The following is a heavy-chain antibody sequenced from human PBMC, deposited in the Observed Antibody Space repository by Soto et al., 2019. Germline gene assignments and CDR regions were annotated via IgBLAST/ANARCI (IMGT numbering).Heavy chain of an antibody. CDR2: ITPFFGAA. Sequence: QVQLVQSGAEVKKPGSSVKVSCKAPGDSFNNFFISWVRQAPGQGLEWMGSITPFFGAANYAQKFQGRLRFTADEYTSTAKMELRSLRSDDSALYYCATAGGSGCHFTFDYWGQGTLVTVSS. V-gene: IGHV1-69*18. CDR1: GDSFNNFF. CDR3: ATAGGSGCHFTFDY. D-gene: IGHD3-10*01. J-gene: IGHJ4*02.